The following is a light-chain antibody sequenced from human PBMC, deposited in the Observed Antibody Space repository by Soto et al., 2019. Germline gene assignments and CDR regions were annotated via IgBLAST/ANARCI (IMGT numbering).Light chain of an antibody. J-gene: IGLJ3*02. CDR1: SSNIGAGYD. V-gene: IGLV1-40*01. Sequence: QSVLTQPPSVSGAPGQRVTISCTGSSSNIGAGYDVHWYQQLPGTAPKLLIYGNSNRPSGVPDRFSGSKSSTSASLAITGLQAEDEADYYCQSYDSSLSAPFGGGTKLTVL. CDR3: QSYDSSLSAP. CDR2: GNS.